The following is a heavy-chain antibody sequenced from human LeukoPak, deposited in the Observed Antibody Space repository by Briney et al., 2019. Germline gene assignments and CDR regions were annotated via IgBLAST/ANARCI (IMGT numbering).Heavy chain of an antibody. V-gene: IGHV1-69-2*01. CDR2: VDPEDGET. D-gene: IGHD3-10*01. Sequence: EASVKVSCKVSGYTFTDYYMHWVQQAPGKELEWMGLVDPEDGETIYAEKFQGRVTITADTSTDTAYMELSSLRSEDTAVYYCDLMVRGNMDVWGKGTTVTVSS. CDR1: GYTFTDYY. J-gene: IGHJ6*03. CDR3: DLMVRGNMDV.